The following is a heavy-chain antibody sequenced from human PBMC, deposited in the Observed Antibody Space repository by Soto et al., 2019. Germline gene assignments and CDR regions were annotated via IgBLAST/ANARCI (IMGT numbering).Heavy chain of an antibody. V-gene: IGHV3-33*01. CDR1: GFTFSSYG. CDR2: IWYDGSNK. D-gene: IGHD6-6*01. CDR3: ARGIAVRPLDY. J-gene: IGHJ4*02. Sequence: GGSLRLSCAASGFTFSSYGMHWVRQAPGKGLEWVAVIWYDGSNKYYADSVKGRFTISRDNSKNTLYLQMNSLRAEDTAVYYCARGIAVRPLDYWGQGTLVTVS.